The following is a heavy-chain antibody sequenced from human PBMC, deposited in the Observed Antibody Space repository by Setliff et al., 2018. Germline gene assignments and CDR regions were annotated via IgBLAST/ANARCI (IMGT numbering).Heavy chain of an antibody. D-gene: IGHD2-2*01. Sequence: PSETLSLTCSASSGSMRNYYWIWIRQPAGEGLEWIGRIYTSGSTNYNPSLKRRVTISLEMSKNQFSLTLSSVTAADTAVYYCARARPATIAGVVPGVADFGIDVWGQGTTVTVSS. CDR2: IYTSGST. CDR3: ARARPATIAGVVPGVADFGIDV. J-gene: IGHJ6*02. CDR1: SGSMRNYY. V-gene: IGHV4-4*07.